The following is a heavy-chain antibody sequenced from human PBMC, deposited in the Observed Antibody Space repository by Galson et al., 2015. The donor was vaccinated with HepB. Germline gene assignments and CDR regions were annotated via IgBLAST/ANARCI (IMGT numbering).Heavy chain of an antibody. V-gene: IGHV5-10-1*01. J-gene: IGHJ6*02. Sequence: QSGVEVKKPGESLGISCKGSGYTFTTNWISWVRQMPGKGLEWIGRIDPRDSYTNYSPSFQGHVTISADKSLSTAYLQWSSLKASDTAMYYCARNRYCSSALCYDLYSMDIWGQGTTVTVSS. D-gene: IGHD2-2*01. CDR3: ARNRYCSSALCYDLYSMDI. CDR2: IDPRDSYT. CDR1: GYTFTTNW.